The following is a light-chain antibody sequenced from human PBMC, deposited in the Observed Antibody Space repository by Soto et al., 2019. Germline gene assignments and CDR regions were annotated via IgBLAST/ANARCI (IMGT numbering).Light chain of an antibody. Sequence: EIVMTPSPATLSVSPGERATLSCRAGQGVTTNFAWYQQKSGQSPRLLIYDVSIRATGVPARFSATGSETDFTLTLTRLQPEDFAVYYCQQYGSSGTFGQGTKVDIK. CDR1: QGVTTN. CDR2: DVS. CDR3: QQYGSSGT. J-gene: IGKJ1*01. V-gene: IGKV3-15*01.